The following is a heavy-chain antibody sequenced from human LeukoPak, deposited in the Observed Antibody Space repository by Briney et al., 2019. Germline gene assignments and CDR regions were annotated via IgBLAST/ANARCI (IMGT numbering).Heavy chain of an antibody. V-gene: IGHV3-23*01. D-gene: IGHD6-13*01. CDR3: AKDLSSSWQIDY. J-gene: IGHJ4*02. CDR1: GFTLSSYA. Sequence: GGSLRLSCAASGFTLSSYAMNWVRQAPGKGLEWVSGITGSSDKTFYADSVKGRFTISRDSSKNTMYLQMNSLRGEDSAVYYCAKDLSSSWQIDYWGQGTLVTASS. CDR2: ITGSSDKT.